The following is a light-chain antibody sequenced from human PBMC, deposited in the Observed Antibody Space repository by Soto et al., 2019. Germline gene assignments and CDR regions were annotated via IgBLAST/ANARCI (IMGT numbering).Light chain of an antibody. Sequence: DIVITQTPLSLSVTPGQSASISCKSTQSLLHSDGKTFFYWYLQKPGQPPQLLIYEVSNRFSGVPDRFSGSGSGTEFVLTIDSLQSEDFAVYYCHQYNDWPSITFGQGTRLEIK. J-gene: IGKJ5*01. V-gene: IGKV2D-29*01. CDR3: HQYNDWPSIT. CDR2: EVS. CDR1: QSLLHSDGKTF.